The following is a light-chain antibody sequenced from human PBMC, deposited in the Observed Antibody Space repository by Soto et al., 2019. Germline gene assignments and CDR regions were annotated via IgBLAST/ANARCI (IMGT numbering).Light chain of an antibody. V-gene: IGKV1-5*01. J-gene: IGKJ1*01. CDR1: QTISRW. Sequence: DIQMTQSPSTLSASVGDTVTITCRASQTISRWLAWYQQKPGKAPRRRIYTASTLESGVPSRFSASGSGTEFTLTISSLHPDDFATYYCQEYNNYWTFGQGTKVEIK. CDR2: TAS. CDR3: QEYNNYWT.